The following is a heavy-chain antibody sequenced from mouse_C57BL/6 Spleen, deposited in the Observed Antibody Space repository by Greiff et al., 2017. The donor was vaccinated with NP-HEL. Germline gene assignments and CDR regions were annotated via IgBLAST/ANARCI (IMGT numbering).Heavy chain of an antibody. V-gene: IGHV1-81*01. Sequence: VKLQQSGAELARPGASVKLSCKASGYTFTSYGISWVKQRTGQGLEWIGEIYPRSGNTYYNEKFKGKATLTADKSSSTAYMELRSLTSEDSAVYFGARGEAHSNYPFAYWGEGTLVTVSA. D-gene: IGHD2-5*01. J-gene: IGHJ3*01. CDR1: GYTFTSYG. CDR2: IYPRSGNT. CDR3: ARGEAHSNYPFAY.